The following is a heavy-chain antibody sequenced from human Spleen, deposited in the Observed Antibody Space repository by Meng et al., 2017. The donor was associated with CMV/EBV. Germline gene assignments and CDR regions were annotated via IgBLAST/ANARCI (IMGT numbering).Heavy chain of an antibody. J-gene: IGHJ4*03. CDR3: ARRCSSASCYMYYFDS. D-gene: IGHD2-2*02. Sequence: SGGAISNSSCWSWLRQPPGKGLEWIGEIYHSGSTYYTPSLKSRVTISKDMSENQFSLKLSSVAAADTAVYYCARRCSSASCYMYYFDSWGHGTLVTVSS. V-gene: IGHV4-4*02. CDR1: GGAISNSSC. CDR2: IYHSGST.